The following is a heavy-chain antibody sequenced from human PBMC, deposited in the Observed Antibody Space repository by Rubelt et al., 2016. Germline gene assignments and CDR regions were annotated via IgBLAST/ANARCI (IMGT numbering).Heavy chain of an antibody. CDR1: GGSITNYF. V-gene: IGHV4-59*01. D-gene: IGHD3/OR15-3a*01. Sequence: QVRLQESGPGLVKPSGTLSLTCTVSGGSITNYFWNWIRQPPGKGLEWIGKIYYSGSTNYNPSLKSRVTISVDMSKNHFSLILSPVAAVDTAVYDFARGGLWFDSWGRGTLVSVSS. CDR3: ARGGLWFDS. CDR2: IYYSGST. J-gene: IGHJ5*01.